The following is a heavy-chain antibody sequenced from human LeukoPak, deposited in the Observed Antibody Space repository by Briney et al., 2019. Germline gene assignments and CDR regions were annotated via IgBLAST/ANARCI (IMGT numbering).Heavy chain of an antibody. Sequence: GGSLRLSCAASGFTFSTYAMSWVRQAPGKGLEWVSTIIGSGESTYYADSGKGRFTISRDNSKNTLYLQVNSLRVEDTGFYYCAKHLSSSSRYYYDSWGQGTLVTVSS. V-gene: IGHV3-23*01. CDR1: GFTFSTYA. J-gene: IGHJ4*02. CDR3: AKHLSSSSRYYYDS. CDR2: IIGSGEST. D-gene: IGHD6-13*01.